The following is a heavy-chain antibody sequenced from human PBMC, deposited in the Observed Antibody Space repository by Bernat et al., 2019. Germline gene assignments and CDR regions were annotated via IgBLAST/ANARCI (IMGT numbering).Heavy chain of an antibody. Sequence: QVQLVESGGGLVKPGGSLRLSCAASGFTFSDYYMSWIRQAPGKGLEWVSYISSSSNYTNYADSVKGRFTISRDNAKNSLYLQMNSLRAEDTAVYYCARDPGLLWFGELLHYFDYWGQGTLVTVSS. CDR3: ARDPGLLWFGELLHYFDY. CDR1: GFTFSDYY. J-gene: IGHJ4*02. CDR2: ISSSSNYT. V-gene: IGHV3-11*05. D-gene: IGHD3-10*01.